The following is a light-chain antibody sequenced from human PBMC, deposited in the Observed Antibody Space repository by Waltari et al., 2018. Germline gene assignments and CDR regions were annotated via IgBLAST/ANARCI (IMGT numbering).Light chain of an antibody. CDR1: SRDVGGYNY. V-gene: IGLV2-8*01. J-gene: IGLJ3*02. CDR3: ASYASTRKV. CDR2: GVG. Sequence: QSALTQPPSASGSPGQSVTISCTGSSRDVGGYNYVSWYQQHPGKAPKRMIYGVGKRPSAVPDRFSGSKSGNTASLTVSGLQAEDEADYFCASYASTRKVFGGGTKLTVL.